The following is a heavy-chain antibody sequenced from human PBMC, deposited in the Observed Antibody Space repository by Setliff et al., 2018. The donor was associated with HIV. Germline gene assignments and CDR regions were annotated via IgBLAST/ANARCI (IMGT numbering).Heavy chain of an antibody. CDR3: ARGHYFKDV. CDR2: ISSSSSYI. J-gene: IGHJ6*02. Sequence: GGSLRLSCEASGFSVTDTYMGWVRQAPGKGLEWVSSISSSSSYIYYADSVKGRFTISRDNAKNSLYLQMNSLRAEDTAVYHCARGHYFKDVWGQGTTVTVSS. D-gene: IGHD3-22*01. V-gene: IGHV3-21*01. CDR1: GFSVTDTY.